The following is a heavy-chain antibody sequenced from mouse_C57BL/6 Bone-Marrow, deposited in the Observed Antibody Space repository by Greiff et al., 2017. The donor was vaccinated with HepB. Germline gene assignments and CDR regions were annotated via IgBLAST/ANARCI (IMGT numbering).Heavy chain of an antibody. Sequence: VQLQQSGPELVKPGDSVKISCKASGYSFTGYFMNWVMQSHGKSLEWIGRINPYNGDTFYNQKFKGKATLTVDKSSSTAHMELRRLTSEDSAVYYCARERGYGSSLFAYWGQGTLVTVSA. V-gene: IGHV1-20*01. J-gene: IGHJ3*01. CDR1: GYSFTGYF. CDR2: INPYNGDT. CDR3: ARERGYGSSLFAY. D-gene: IGHD1-1*01.